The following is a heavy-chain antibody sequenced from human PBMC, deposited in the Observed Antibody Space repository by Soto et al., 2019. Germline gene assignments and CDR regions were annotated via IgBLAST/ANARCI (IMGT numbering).Heavy chain of an antibody. J-gene: IGHJ3*01. CDR2: ISGSGGST. D-gene: IGHD1-1*01. CDR3: AKGATGAGTTVPDAFDV. V-gene: IGHV3-23*01. Sequence: GGSLRLSCAASGFTFSSYGMHWVRQAPGKGLEWVSAISGSGGSTYYADSVKGRFTISRDNSKNTLYLQMNSLRAEDTAVYYCAKGATGAGTTVPDAFDVWGQGTVVTVSS. CDR1: GFTFSSYG.